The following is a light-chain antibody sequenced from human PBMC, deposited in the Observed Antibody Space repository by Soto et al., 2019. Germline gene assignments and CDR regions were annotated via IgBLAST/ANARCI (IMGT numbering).Light chain of an antibody. Sequence: QSALTQPASVSGSPGQSITISCTGTSSDVGGYKYVSWNQQHPGKAPKLMIYDVSNRPSGVSNRFSGSKSGNTASLTISGLQAEDEADYYGSSYTSSSTVVFGGGPKLTVL. CDR2: DVS. CDR3: SSYTSSSTVV. V-gene: IGLV2-14*01. J-gene: IGLJ2*01. CDR1: SSDVGGYKY.